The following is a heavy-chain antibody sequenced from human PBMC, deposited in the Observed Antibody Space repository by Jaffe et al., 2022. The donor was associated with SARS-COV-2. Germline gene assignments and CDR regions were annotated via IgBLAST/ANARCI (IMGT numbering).Heavy chain of an antibody. CDR1: GFIFNNHG. V-gene: IGHV3-30*18. Sequence: QVQLVESGGGVVQPGRSLRLSCAASGFIFNNHGMHWVRQAPGKGLEWVAVISYDGINKYYADSVKGRFTISRDNSKNTLYLQMNSLRAEDTAVYYCANSIFSGYDYRKYYGVDVWGQGTTVTVSS. CDR2: ISYDGINK. J-gene: IGHJ6*02. D-gene: IGHD5-12*01. CDR3: ANSIFSGYDYRKYYGVDV.